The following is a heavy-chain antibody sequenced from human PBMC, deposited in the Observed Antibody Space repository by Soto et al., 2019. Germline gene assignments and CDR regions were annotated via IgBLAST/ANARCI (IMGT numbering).Heavy chain of an antibody. D-gene: IGHD3-3*01. CDR2: INPSGGST. Sequence: ASVKVSCKASGYTFTSYYMHWVRQAPGQGFEWMGIINPSGGSTSYAQKFQGRVTMTRDTSTSAVYMELSSLRSEDTAVYYCARDSYAITVSYYFDYWGQGTLVTVSS. CDR3: ARDSYAITVSYYFDY. CDR1: GYTFTSYY. J-gene: IGHJ4*02. V-gene: IGHV1-46*01.